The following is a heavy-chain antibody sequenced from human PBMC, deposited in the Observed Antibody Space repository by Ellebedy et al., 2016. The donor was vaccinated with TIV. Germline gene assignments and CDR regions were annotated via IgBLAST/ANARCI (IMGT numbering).Heavy chain of an antibody. V-gene: IGHV1-18*01. CDR2: ISAYNGNT. D-gene: IGHD4-23*01. CDR3: ARALGGNSFFYYYYGMDV. CDR1: GYTFTSYG. J-gene: IGHJ6*02. Sequence: AASVKVSCKASGYTFTSYGISWVRQAPGQGLEWMGWISAYNGNTNYAQKLQGRVTMTTDTSTSTAYMELRSLRSDDTAVYYCARALGGNSFFYYYYGMDVWGQGTTVTVSS.